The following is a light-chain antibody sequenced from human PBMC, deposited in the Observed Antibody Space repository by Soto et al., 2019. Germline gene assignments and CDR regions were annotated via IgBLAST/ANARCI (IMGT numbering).Light chain of an antibody. V-gene: IGLV2-14*03. CDR2: DVS. CDR1: SSDVGGYNY. Sequence: QSVLTQPASVSGSPGQSITISCTGTSSDVGGYNYVSWYQHHPGEAPKLMIYDVSNRPSGVSNRFSGSKSDNTASLTISGLQAEDEADYYCSSYTSSTTPVVFGGGTKVTVL. CDR3: SSYTSSTTPVV. J-gene: IGLJ2*01.